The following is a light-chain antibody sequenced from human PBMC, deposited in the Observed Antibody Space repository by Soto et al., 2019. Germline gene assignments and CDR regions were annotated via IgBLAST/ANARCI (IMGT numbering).Light chain of an antibody. CDR2: GPS. CDR1: QSISSN. Sequence: EIVMTQSPATLSVSPGERATLSCRASQSISSNLAWYQQKPGQAPRLLIYGPSTRATGVPARFSGSGSGTEFTLTISSLQCEDFAVYYYQQYDNWRPWTFGKGTKVEIK. CDR3: QQYDNWRPWT. V-gene: IGKV3-15*01. J-gene: IGKJ1*01.